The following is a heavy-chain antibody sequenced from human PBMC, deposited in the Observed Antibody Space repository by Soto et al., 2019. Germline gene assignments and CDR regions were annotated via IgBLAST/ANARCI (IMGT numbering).Heavy chain of an antibody. CDR1: EFTFSSSA. D-gene: IGHD6-19*01. CDR3: ATDGQWLAVNFDH. CDR2: SSASGGST. Sequence: PGGSLRLSCRASEFTFSSSAMSWVRQSPGKGLEWVSISSASGGSTYHADSVKGRFSISRDNSKNTLYLQMTRLRNEDPAVYYCATDGQWLAVNFDHWGQGDLVTASS. J-gene: IGHJ4*02. V-gene: IGHV3-23*01.